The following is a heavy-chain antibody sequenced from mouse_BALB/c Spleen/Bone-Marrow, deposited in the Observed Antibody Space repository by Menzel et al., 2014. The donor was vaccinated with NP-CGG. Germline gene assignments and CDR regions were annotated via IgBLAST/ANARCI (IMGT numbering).Heavy chain of an antibody. Sequence: VQLKDSGPGLVKPSRSLSLTCTVTGCSITSDYAWNWIRQFPGNKLEWMGYISYSGSSSYNPSLESRISITRDTSKTQFFLQLHSVTTEDTATYYCARYDYDVGYFDYWGQGTTLTVSS. D-gene: IGHD2-4*01. J-gene: IGHJ2*01. V-gene: IGHV3-2*02. CDR1: GCSITSDYA. CDR2: ISYSGSS. CDR3: ARYDYDVGYFDY.